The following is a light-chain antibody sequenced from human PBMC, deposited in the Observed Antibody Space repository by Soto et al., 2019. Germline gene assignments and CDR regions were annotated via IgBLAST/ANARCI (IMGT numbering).Light chain of an antibody. CDR2: EVS. CDR3: GTWDNSLSAV. CDR1: SSDVGGYNY. Sequence: QSALTQPASVSGSPGQSITISCTGTSSDVGGYNYVSWYQQHPGKAPKLMIYEVSNRPSGIPDRFSGSQSGTSATLGITGLQTGDEADYYCGTWDNSLSAVFGGGTKVTVL. J-gene: IGLJ2*01. V-gene: IGLV2-14*01.